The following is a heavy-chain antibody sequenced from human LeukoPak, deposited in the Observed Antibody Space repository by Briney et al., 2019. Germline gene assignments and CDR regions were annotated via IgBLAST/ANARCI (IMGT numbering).Heavy chain of an antibody. CDR3: AKDLSPEYYYYYYMDV. CDR1: GFTFSSYS. V-gene: IGHV3-30*18. D-gene: IGHD3-16*02. CDR2: ISYDGSNK. Sequence: GGSLRLSCAASGFTFSSYSMNWVRQAPGKGLEWVAVISYDGSNKYYADSVKGRFTISRDNSKNTLYLQMNSLRAEDTAVYYCAKDLSPEYYYYYYMDVWGKGTTVTVSS. J-gene: IGHJ6*03.